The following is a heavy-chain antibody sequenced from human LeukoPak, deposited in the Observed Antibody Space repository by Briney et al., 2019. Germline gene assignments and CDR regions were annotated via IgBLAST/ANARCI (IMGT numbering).Heavy chain of an antibody. V-gene: IGHV3-48*04. J-gene: IGHJ4*02. D-gene: IGHD3-10*01. CDR2: ISSSSGTI. CDR3: ARDNTKAYASGSFDY. CDR1: GFTFSSYS. Sequence: GGSLRLSCAASGFTFSSYSMNWVRQAPGKGLEWVSYISSSSGTIYYADSVKGRFTISRDNAKKSLYLQMNSLRAEDTAVYYCARDNTKAYASGSFDYWGQGALVTVSS.